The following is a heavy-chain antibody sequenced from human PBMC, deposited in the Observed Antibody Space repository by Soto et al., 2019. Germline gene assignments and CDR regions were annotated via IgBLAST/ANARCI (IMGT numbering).Heavy chain of an antibody. Sequence: SETLSLTCTVSGGAISSYIYYWGWIRQPPGKGLEWIGNIHYSGSTYYDSSLQSRVTISIDTSKNQSALKLSSVTATDTAVYYCASQHYYDSSGYYVVYWGQGTLVTVS. V-gene: IGHV4-39*01. CDR2: IHYSGST. CDR3: ASQHYYDSSGYYVVY. CDR1: GGAISSYIYY. D-gene: IGHD3-22*01. J-gene: IGHJ4*02.